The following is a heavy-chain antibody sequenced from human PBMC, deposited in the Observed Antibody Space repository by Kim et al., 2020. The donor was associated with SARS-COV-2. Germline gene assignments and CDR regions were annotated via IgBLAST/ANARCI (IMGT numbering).Heavy chain of an antibody. CDR3: ARGQLGMSAYFDY. V-gene: IGHV4-59*09. Sequence: NPSLESRVTQSVDTSENQFSLRLSSVTGADTAVYYCARGQLGMSAYFDYWGQGTLVTVSS. D-gene: IGHD7-27*01. J-gene: IGHJ4*02.